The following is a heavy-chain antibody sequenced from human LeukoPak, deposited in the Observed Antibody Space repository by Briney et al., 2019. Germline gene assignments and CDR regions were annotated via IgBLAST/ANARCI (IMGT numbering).Heavy chain of an antibody. J-gene: IGHJ3*02. D-gene: IGHD3-10*01. V-gene: IGHV3-7*01. CDR2: IKEDGSEK. Sequence: GGSLRLSCAASGFTFSSCAMSWVRQAPGKGLEWVANIKEDGSEKYHVDSVKGRFTISRDNAKNSLYLQMNSLRAEDTAVYYCARGSDVRFGEFNDAFDIWGQGTMVTVSS. CDR1: GFTFSSCA. CDR3: ARGSDVRFGEFNDAFDI.